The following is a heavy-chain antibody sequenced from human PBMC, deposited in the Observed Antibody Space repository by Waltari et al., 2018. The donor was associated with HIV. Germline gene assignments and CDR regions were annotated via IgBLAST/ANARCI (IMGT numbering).Heavy chain of an antibody. D-gene: IGHD3-10*01. CDR3: AREPFYGSGSYYNDAFDV. CDR1: SGSITSHY. J-gene: IGHJ3*01. V-gene: IGHV4-59*11. Sequence: QLQLQESGPGLVKPSETLSLTCTVPSGSITSHYWAWIRQSPGKGLEWIGHISNSGITKYNPSLKSRITISVDTSESQFSLKLTSVTAADTAIYYCAREPFYGSGSYYNDAFDVWGQGTQVTVS. CDR2: ISNSGIT.